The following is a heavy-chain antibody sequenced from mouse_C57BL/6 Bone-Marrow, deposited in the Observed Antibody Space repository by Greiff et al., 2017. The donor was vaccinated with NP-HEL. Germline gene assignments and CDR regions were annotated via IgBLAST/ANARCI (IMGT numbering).Heavy chain of an antibody. CDR3: ARFYYYGSSFYFDY. CDR1: GYTFTSYW. Sequence: QVQLQQPGAELVMPGASVKLSCKASGYTFTSYWMHWVKQRPGQGLEWIGEIDPSDSHTNYNQKFKGKSTLTVDKSSSTAYMQLSSLTSEDSAVYYCARFYYYGSSFYFDYWGQGTTLTVSS. J-gene: IGHJ2*01. D-gene: IGHD1-1*01. V-gene: IGHV1-69*01. CDR2: IDPSDSHT.